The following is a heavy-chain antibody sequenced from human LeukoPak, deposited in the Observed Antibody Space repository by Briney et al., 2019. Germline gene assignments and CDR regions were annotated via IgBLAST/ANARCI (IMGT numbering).Heavy chain of an antibody. V-gene: IGHV1-46*01. CDR1: GYTFTSYY. CDR3: ARDIKRWYSSSWYDYGMDV. Sequence: ASVKVSCKASGYTFTSYYMHWVRQAPGQGLEWMGVINPSGGGTTYAQNFQGRVTMTRDTSTSTVYMELSSLKSEDTAMYYCARDIKRWYSSSWYDYGMDVWGQGTTVTVSS. D-gene: IGHD6-13*01. CDR2: INPSGGGT. J-gene: IGHJ6*02.